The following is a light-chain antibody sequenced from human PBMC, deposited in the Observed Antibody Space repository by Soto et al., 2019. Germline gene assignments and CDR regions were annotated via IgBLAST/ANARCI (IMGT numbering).Light chain of an antibody. Sequence: SYELTPAPSVSVAPGQTARIPCGGNNIGTKFVHWYQRKPGQAPVLLVYDVSDRPSGIPGRFSGSNSGNTATLTISGVEAGDEADYYCQVWDSSSDHVVFGGGIKLTVL. V-gene: IGLV3-21*02. J-gene: IGLJ2*01. CDR3: QVWDSSSDHVV. CDR1: NIGTKF. CDR2: DVS.